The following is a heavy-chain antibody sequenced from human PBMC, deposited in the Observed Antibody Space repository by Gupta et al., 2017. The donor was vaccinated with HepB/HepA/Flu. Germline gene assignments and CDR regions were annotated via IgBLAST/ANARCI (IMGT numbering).Heavy chain of an antibody. CDR1: GLTLSNYA. CDR3: AKDRVGAVAGDWFDP. Sequence: EVQLLQCGGRLVQPGGSLRLSCAVSGLTLSNYAMSWVRQAPGKGLGWVSAISITGVNTYHADAGKGRFTISRDTSENTRYMQMNSMRDEATAVYYCAKDRVGAVAGDWFDPWGRGNVVTVSS. J-gene: IGHJ5*02. CDR2: ISITGVNT. D-gene: IGHD6-19*01. V-gene: IGHV3-23*01.